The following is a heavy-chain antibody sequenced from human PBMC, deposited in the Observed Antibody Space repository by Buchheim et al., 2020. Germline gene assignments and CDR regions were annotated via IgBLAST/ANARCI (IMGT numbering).Heavy chain of an antibody. CDR3: AKDRDTAMFTGLGKYYYYYGMDV. CDR2: ISNDGSNK. Sequence: QVQLVESGGGVVQPGRSLRLSCAVSGFSFSNYGMHWVRQAPGKGLEWVAVISNDGSNKQYPESVKGRFTMSRDNSKNTLYLQMNSLRAEDTAVYYCAKDRDTAMFTGLGKYYYYYGMDVWGQGTT. D-gene: IGHD5-18*01. CDR1: GFSFSNYG. V-gene: IGHV3-30*18. J-gene: IGHJ6*02.